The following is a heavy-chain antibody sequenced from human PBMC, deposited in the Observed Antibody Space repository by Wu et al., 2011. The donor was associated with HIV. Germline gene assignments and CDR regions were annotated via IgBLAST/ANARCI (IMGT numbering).Heavy chain of an antibody. CDR2: IIPIFGTA. Sequence: QVQXVQSGAEVKKPWVLDEGLWQGFWKHFSSYVISWVRQAPGQGLEWLGRIIPIFGTANYAQKFQGRVTITADKSTSTAYMELNSLMSDDTAIYYCAKEITGRLAYSGGWYGFDSWGQGTLVTVSS. CDR1: KHFSSYV. D-gene: IGHD6-19*01. CDR3: AKEITGRLAYSGGWYGFDS. J-gene: IGHJ4*02. V-gene: IGHV1-69*06.